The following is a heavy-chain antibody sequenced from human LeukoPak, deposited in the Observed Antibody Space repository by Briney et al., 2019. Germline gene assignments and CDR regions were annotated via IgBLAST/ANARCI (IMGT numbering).Heavy chain of an antibody. CDR2: ISGSGGST. V-gene: IGHV3-23*01. CDR3: ARDAERYSNNDY. J-gene: IGHJ4*02. D-gene: IGHD1-26*01. Sequence: GGSLRLSCAASGFTFSSYGMHWVRQAPGKGLEWVSAISGSGGSTYYADSVKGRFTISRDNAKNSLYLQMNSLRAEDTAVYYCARDAERYSNNDYWGQGTLVTVSS. CDR1: GFTFSSYG.